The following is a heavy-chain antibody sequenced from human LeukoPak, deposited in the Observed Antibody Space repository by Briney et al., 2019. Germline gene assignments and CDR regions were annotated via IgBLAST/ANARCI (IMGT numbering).Heavy chain of an antibody. CDR3: ARSVGERGSGSYYVDY. V-gene: IGHV4-59*01. Sequence: SETLSLTCTVSGGSISSYYWSWIRQPPGKGLEWIGYIYYSGSTNYNPSLKSRVTISIDTSKSQFSLRLSSVTAADTAVYYCARSVGERGSGSYYVDYWGQGILVTVSS. CDR2: IYYSGST. J-gene: IGHJ4*02. CDR1: GGSISSYY. D-gene: IGHD3-10*01.